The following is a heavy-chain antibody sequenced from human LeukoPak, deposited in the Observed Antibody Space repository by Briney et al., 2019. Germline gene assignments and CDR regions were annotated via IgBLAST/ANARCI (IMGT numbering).Heavy chain of an antibody. CDR3: AWDEGT. CDR2: ISYDGSNK. V-gene: IGHV3-30*01. J-gene: IGHJ5*02. Sequence: PGGSLRLSCAASGFTFSSYAMHWVRQAPGKGLEWVAFISYDGSNKYYADSVKGRFTISRDNSKNTLYLQMNSLRAEDTAVYYSAWDEGTWGQGTLVTVSS. CDR1: GFTFSSYA.